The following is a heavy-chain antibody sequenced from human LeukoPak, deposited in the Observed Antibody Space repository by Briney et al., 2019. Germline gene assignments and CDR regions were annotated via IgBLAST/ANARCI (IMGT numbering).Heavy chain of an antibody. CDR3: ARALTSSGWYGYFDY. D-gene: IGHD6-19*01. CDR2: IYTSGST. J-gene: IGHJ4*02. CDR1: GGSISSYY. V-gene: IGHV4-4*07. Sequence: SETLSLTCTVPGGSISSYYWSWIRKPAAKGLEWMGRIYTSGSTNYNPSLKSRVTMSVDTSKNQFSLKLSSVTVADTAVYYCARALTSSGWYGYFDYWGQGTLVTVSS.